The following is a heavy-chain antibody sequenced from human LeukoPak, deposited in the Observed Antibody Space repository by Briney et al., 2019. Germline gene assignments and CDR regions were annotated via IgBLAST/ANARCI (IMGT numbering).Heavy chain of an antibody. J-gene: IGHJ5*02. V-gene: IGHV3-64*01. CDR1: GFTFSSYV. Sequence: GGSLRLSCAASGFTFSSYVMLWVRQAPGMGLVYVSSIDPDGETSYYANSVKGRFTISRDNSNNMLYLHMGSLTSEDMAVYYCAAQGGLTGAYDPWGQGTLVTVSS. D-gene: IGHD1-20*01. CDR2: IDPDGETS. CDR3: AAQGGLTGAYDP.